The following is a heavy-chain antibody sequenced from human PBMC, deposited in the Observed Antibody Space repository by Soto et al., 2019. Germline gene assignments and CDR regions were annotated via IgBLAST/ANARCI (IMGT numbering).Heavy chain of an antibody. CDR1: GFIVNNIF. CDR2: ISSDDNT. V-gene: IGHV3-66*01. CDR3: ARDILGGSYDFSH. Sequence: GGSLRLSCAASGFIVNNIFMTWVRRAPGKGPEWLSTISSDDNTYYADSVKGRFTISRDSPKNTLYLQMNSLRAEDTAVYHCARDILGGSYDFSHGGQGALVTVSS. J-gene: IGHJ1*01. D-gene: IGHD3-3*01.